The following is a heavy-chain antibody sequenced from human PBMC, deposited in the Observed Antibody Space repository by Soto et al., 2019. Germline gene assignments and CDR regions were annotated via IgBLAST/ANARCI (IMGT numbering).Heavy chain of an antibody. CDR3: ARDRYSSQVHPYNGIDV. CDR1: RGSISNGGYY. D-gene: IGHD6-19*01. V-gene: IGHV4-31*03. CDR2: IYYSGST. Sequence: SETLSLTCTVSRGSISNGGYYWSWIRQDPGKGLEWIGYIYYSGSTYYNPSLKSRITISVDTSKNQFSLKLRSVTAADTAVYYCARDRYSSQVHPYNGIDVCGQAPTLTLFS. J-gene: IGHJ6*02.